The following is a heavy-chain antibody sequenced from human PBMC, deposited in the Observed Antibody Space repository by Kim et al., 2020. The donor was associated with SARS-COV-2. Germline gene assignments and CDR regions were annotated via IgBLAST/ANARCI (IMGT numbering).Heavy chain of an antibody. V-gene: IGHV3-30*04. Sequence: GGSLRLSCAASGFTFSSYAMHWVRQAPGKGLEWVAVISYDGSNKYYADSVKGRFTISRDNSKNTLYLQMNSLRAEDTAVYYCARDRRGYCSGGSCYSPAIYYYYGMDVWGQGTTVTVSS. CDR3: ARDRRGYCSGGSCYSPAIYYYYGMDV. CDR1: GFTFSSYA. CDR2: ISYDGSNK. D-gene: IGHD2-15*01. J-gene: IGHJ6*02.